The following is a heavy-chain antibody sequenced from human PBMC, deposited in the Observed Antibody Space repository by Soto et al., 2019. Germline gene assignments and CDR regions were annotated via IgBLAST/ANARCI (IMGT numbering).Heavy chain of an antibody. CDR2: IYGSGST. CDR3: AAAPRY. Sequence: SETLSLTCTVSGRSINRFYWSWSRQSPEKGLEWIGYIYGSGSTNYNPSLKSRVTISVDTSKNHFSLSLTSVTAADTAVYYCAAAPRYWGQGTLVTV. J-gene: IGHJ4*02. CDR1: GRSINRFY. D-gene: IGHD2-15*01. V-gene: IGHV4-59*01.